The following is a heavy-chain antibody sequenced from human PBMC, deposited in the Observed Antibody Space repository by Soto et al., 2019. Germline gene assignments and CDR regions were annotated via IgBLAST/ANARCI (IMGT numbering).Heavy chain of an antibody. CDR2: FYYSGST. D-gene: IGHD1-1*01. V-gene: IGHV4-61*01. Sequence: SETLSLTCTVSGGSVSGGSYFWSWVRQPPGKGLEWIGYFYYSGSTKYNPSLKSRVTILEDTSKNQFSLKLNSVTAADTAVYYCAREGRMGTFDHWGQGALVTVSS. CDR1: GGSVSGGSYF. J-gene: IGHJ4*02. CDR3: AREGRMGTFDH.